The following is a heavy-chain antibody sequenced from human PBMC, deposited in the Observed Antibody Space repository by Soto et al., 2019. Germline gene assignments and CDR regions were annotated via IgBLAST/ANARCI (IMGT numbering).Heavy chain of an antibody. J-gene: IGHJ6*03. CDR1: GFTFSSYG. CDR2: ISYDGSNK. D-gene: IGHD3-22*01. CDR3: ANRPGEIVTSARYYYYMDV. Sequence: GGSLRLSCAASGFTFSSYGMHWVRQAPGKGLEWVAVISYDGSNKYYADSVKGRFTISRDNSKNTLYLQMNSLRAEDTAVYYCANRPGEIVTSARYYYYMDVWGKGTTVTVSS. V-gene: IGHV3-30*18.